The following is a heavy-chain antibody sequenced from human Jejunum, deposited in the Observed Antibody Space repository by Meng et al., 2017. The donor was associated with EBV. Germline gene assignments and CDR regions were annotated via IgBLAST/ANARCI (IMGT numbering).Heavy chain of an antibody. J-gene: IGHJ4*02. CDR3: ARDFYSYASSGYSFDY. V-gene: IGHV1-2*06. CDR2: INGNSSAT. D-gene: IGHD6-19*01. CDR1: GYTISVYY. Sequence: VHSGAEVKTPGALVKSYRKASGYTISVYYMHWVRQAPGQGLGWMGRINGNSSATNYAQKLQGRVTMTRDTSISTAYMELSRLTSDDTAVYYCARDFYSYASSGYSFDYWGQGTLVTVSS.